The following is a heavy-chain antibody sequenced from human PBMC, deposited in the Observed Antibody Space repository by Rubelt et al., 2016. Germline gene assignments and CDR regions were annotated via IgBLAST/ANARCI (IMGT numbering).Heavy chain of an antibody. V-gene: IGHV4-38-2*02. Sequence: QLQLQESGPGLVKPSATLSLTCTVSGYSISSGYYWGWLRQPPGKGLEWIGTISPIGGTFYSPSLKSRFTISADTAKKPFSLKRGSVTAADTAGYYCARDLGRSGYASCSDYWGRGTLVTVSS. J-gene: IGHJ4*02. CDR3: ARDLGRSGYASCSDY. CDR1: GYSISSGYY. CDR2: ISPIGGT. D-gene: IGHD5-12*01.